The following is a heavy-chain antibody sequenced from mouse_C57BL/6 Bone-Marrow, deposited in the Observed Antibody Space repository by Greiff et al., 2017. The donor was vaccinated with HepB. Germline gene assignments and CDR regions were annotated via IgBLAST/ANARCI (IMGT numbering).Heavy chain of an antibody. Sequence: EVKLMESGPGLVKPSQSLSLTCSVTGYSITSGYYWNWIRQFPGNKLEWMGYISYDGSNNYNPSLKNRISITRDTSQNQFFLKLNSVTTEDTATYYCASGSSSYGGFFDYWGQGTTLTVSS. V-gene: IGHV3-6*01. CDR2: ISYDGSN. D-gene: IGHD1-1*01. J-gene: IGHJ2*01. CDR3: ASGSSSYGGFFDY. CDR1: GYSITSGYY.